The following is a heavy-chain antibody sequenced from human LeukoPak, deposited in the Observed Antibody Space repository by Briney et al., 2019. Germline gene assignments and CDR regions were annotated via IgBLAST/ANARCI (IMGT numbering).Heavy chain of an antibody. CDR3: ARDIRVRAGSDYYYYYGMDV. D-gene: IGHD3-10*01. CDR1: GFTFSSYA. V-gene: IGHV3-30*19. J-gene: IGHJ6*02. CDR2: ISYDGSNK. Sequence: GGSLRLSCGASGFTFSSYAIHWVRQTPGKGLEWVAVISYDGSNKYYADSVKGRFTISRDNSKNTLYLQMNSLIVEDTAVYYCARDIRVRAGSDYYYYYGMDVWGQGTTVTVSS.